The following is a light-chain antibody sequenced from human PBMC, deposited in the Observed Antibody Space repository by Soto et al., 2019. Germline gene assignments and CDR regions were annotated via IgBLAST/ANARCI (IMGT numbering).Light chain of an antibody. V-gene: IGKV1-33*01. CDR1: QTISNY. CDR3: QQYDNLPIT. Sequence: DIQMTQSPSSLSASVGDRVTIACRASQTISNYLHWYQQKPGKAPKLLIYDASNLETGVPSRFSGSGSGTDFTFTISSLQPEDIATYYCQQYDNLPITFGQGTRLEIK. CDR2: DAS. J-gene: IGKJ5*01.